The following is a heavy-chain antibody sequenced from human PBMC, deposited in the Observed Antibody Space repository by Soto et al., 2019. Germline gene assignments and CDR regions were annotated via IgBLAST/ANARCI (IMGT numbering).Heavy chain of an antibody. D-gene: IGHD1-26*01. CDR3: ARDLGIVGATGYFDY. V-gene: IGHV4-34*01. CDR2: INHSGST. Sequence: LETLSHTCAVYGGSFSGYYWIWIRQPPGKGLEWIGEINHSGSTNYNPSLKSRVTISVDTSKNQFSLQLNSVTPEDTAVYYCARDLGIVGATGYFDYWGQGTLVTSPQ. J-gene: IGHJ4*02. CDR1: GGSFSGYY.